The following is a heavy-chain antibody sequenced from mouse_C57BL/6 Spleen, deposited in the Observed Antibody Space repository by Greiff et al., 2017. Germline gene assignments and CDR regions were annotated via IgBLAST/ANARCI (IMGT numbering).Heavy chain of an antibody. D-gene: IGHD2-4*01. CDR3: TRTGYDYGDY. J-gene: IGHJ2*01. CDR2: IDPETGGT. Sequence: VQLQQSGAELVRPGASVTLSCKASGYTFTDYEMHWVKQTPVHGLEWIGAIDPETGGTAYNQKFKGKAILTADKSSSTAYMELRSLTSEDSAVYYCTRTGYDYGDYWGQGTTLTVSS. CDR1: GYTFTDYE. V-gene: IGHV1-15*01.